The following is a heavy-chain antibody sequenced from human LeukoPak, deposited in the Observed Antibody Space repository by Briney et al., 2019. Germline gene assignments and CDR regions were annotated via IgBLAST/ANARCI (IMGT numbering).Heavy chain of an antibody. D-gene: IGHD3-10*02. CDR2: ISSSSSTI. CDR3: AGYYYVSFDP. J-gene: IGHJ5*02. CDR1: GFTFDDYA. Sequence: HPGGSLRLSCATSGFTFDDYAMHWVRQAPGKGLEWVSYISSSSSTIYYADSVKGRFTISRDNAKNSLYLQMNSLRAEDTAVYYCAGYYYVSFDPWGQGTLVTVSS. V-gene: IGHV3-48*01.